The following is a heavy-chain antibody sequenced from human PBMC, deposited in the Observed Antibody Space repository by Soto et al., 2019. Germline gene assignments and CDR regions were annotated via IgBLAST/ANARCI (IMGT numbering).Heavy chain of an antibody. J-gene: IGHJ5*02. CDR2: IYTGGST. Sequence: EVQLVESGGGLIQPGGSLRLSCAASGFTVSRDYMSWVRQAPGKGLEWVSVIYTGGSTYYADSVKGRFTFSRDNSKHTLYLQMNRLRAEDTAVYYCARAYGGNPALFDPWGQGTLVTVSS. V-gene: IGHV3-53*01. CDR3: ARAYGGNPALFDP. D-gene: IGHD4-17*01. CDR1: GFTVSRDY.